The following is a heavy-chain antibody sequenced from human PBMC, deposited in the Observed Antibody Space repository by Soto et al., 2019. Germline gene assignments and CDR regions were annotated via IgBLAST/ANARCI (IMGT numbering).Heavy chain of an antibody. J-gene: IGHJ5*01. V-gene: IGHV6-1*01. Sequence: TLSLTCAISGDSVSSSSVTWNWIRQSPSRGLEWLGRTYYRSKWYNDYAESVKSRITNNPDTSKNQFSLHLNSVTPEDTAVYYCVRLIGNSWLDFWGQGTLVTVSS. CDR3: VRLIGNSWLDF. D-gene: IGHD1-26*01. CDR2: TYYRSKWYN. CDR1: GDSVSSSSVT.